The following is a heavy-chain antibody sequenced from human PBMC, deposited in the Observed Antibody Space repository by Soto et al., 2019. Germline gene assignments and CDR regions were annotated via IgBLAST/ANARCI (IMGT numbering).Heavy chain of an antibody. CDR3: AIDRGVAPPVAGNTHSYYYMTV. CDR2: ISAYNGNT. J-gene: IGHJ6*03. Sequence: QDQLVQSGVEVKKPGASVKVSCKASGYSFTNYGITWVRQAPGQGFEWMGWISAYNGNTKYAQKLQGRVTMTTDASPSTDYVQLRRLTSDGTAVYYCAIDRGVAPPVAGNTHSYYYMTVGGKGTSVPFSS. CDR1: GYSFTNYG. D-gene: IGHD6-19*01. V-gene: IGHV1-18*01.